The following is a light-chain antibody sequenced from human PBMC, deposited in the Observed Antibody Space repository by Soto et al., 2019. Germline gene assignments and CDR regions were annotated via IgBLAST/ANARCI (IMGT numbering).Light chain of an antibody. CDR3: QQSFNTPFT. J-gene: IGKJ3*01. CDR1: QNISRN. Sequence: DIQMTQSPSSLSASVGDGVTITCRASQNISRNLNWYQQKPGKAPKLLLYTASNFRSGVPPMFSGSGSVTDFTLTIRSLHFEDFATYYCQQSFNTPFTFGPGTIVDI. V-gene: IGKV1-39*01. CDR2: TAS.